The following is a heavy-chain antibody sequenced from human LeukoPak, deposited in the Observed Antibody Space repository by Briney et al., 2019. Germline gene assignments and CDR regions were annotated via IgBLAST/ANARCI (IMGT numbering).Heavy chain of an antibody. D-gene: IGHD6-6*01. CDR1: GGSVSSSSYY. V-gene: IGHV4-39*07. J-gene: IGHJ5*02. Sequence: SGTLSLTCTVSGGSVSSSSYYWGWIRQPPGKGLEWIGNIYYSGSTYYNPSLKSRVTISIDTSKNQFSLKLSSVTAADTAVYFCASRPYSSSSFVWFDPWGQGTLVTVSS. CDR2: IYYSGST. CDR3: ASRPYSSSSFVWFDP.